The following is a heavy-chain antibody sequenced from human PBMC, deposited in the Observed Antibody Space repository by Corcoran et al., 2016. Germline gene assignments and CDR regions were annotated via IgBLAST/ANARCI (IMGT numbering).Heavy chain of an antibody. V-gene: IGHV4-38-2*02. CDR1: GYSISSGYY. Sequence: QVQLQESGPGLVKPSETLSLTCTVSGYSISSGYYWGWIRQPPGKGLEWIGSIYHSGITYYNPSLRSRVTISVDTSKNQFSLKVSSVTAADTAVYYCARSESFDYWGQGTLVTVSS. J-gene: IGHJ4*02. CDR2: IYHSGIT. CDR3: ARSESFDY.